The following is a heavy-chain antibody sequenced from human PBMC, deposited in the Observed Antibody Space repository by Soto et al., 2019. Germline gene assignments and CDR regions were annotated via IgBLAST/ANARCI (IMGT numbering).Heavy chain of an antibody. Sequence: QVPLVQSGAEVKKPGSSVKVSCKASGVTFSSYAISWVRQAPGQGLEWMGGIIPIFGTANYAQKFQGRVTITADESTSTAYMEPSSLRSEDTAVYYCARDRVTGTTAGYWFDPWGQGPLVSVSS. CDR2: IIPIFGTA. V-gene: IGHV1-69*01. CDR3: ARDRVTGTTAGYWFDP. D-gene: IGHD1-7*01. J-gene: IGHJ5*02. CDR1: GVTFSSYA.